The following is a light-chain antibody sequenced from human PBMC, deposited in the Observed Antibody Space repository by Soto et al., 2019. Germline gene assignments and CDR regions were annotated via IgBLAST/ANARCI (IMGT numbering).Light chain of an antibody. Sequence: EIVLTQSPGTLSLSPGERATLSCRASQSVTNIYLAWYQQTPGQAPRLLISGASSRATGIPDRFSGSGSGTDFTLTISRLEPEDSAVYYCQQHGSSPITFGQGTRLEIK. CDR2: GAS. CDR3: QQHGSSPIT. CDR1: QSVTNIY. V-gene: IGKV3-20*01. J-gene: IGKJ5*01.